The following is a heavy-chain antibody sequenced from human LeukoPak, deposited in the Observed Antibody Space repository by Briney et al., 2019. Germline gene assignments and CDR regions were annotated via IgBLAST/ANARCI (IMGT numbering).Heavy chain of an antibody. V-gene: IGHV3-23*01. CDR3: AKGESSGYYFGFDY. Sequence: PGGSLRLSCAASGFTFSSYAMSWVRQAPGNGLEWVSAISGSGGSTYYADSVKGRFTISRDNSKNTLYLQMNSLRAEDTAVYYCAKGESSGYYFGFDYWGQGTLVTVSS. CDR1: GFTFSSYA. D-gene: IGHD3-22*01. J-gene: IGHJ4*02. CDR2: ISGSGGST.